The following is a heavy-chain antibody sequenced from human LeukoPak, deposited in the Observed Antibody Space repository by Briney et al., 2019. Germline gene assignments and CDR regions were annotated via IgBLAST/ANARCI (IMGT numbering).Heavy chain of an antibody. V-gene: IGHV4-31*03. D-gene: IGHD2-21*01. CDR2: IYYSGST. CDR3: ARVLQGLWYYAFDI. CDR1: GGSISSGGYY. Sequence: PSETLSLTCTVSGGSISSGGYYWSWIRQHPGKGLEWIGYIYYSGSTYYNPSLKSRVTISVDTSRNQFSLKLSSVTAADTAVYYCARVLQGLWYYAFDIWGQGTMVTVSS. J-gene: IGHJ3*02.